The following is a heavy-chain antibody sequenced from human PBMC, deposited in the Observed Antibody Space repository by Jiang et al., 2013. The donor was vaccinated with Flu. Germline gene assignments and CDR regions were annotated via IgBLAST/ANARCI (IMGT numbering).Heavy chain of an antibody. V-gene: IGHV6-1*01. D-gene: IGHD2-2*02. CDR3: ARVPLVHRVPIVVVPAAILAYYGMDV. J-gene: IGHJ6*02. Sequence: SQTLSLTCAISGDSVSSNSAAWNWIRQSPSRGLEWLGRTYYRSKWYNDYAVSVKSRITINPDTSKNQFSLQLNSVTPEDTAVYYCARVPLVHRVPIVVVPAAILAYYGMDVWGQGTTGHRLL. CDR1: GDSVSSNSAA. CDR2: TYYRSKWYN.